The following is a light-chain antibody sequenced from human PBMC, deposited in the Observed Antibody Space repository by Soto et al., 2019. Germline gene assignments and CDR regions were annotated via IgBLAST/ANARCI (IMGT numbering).Light chain of an antibody. V-gene: IGKV3-11*01. CDR2: DAS. J-gene: IGKJ4*01. CDR1: LSVSSY. Sequence: EIVLTQSPATLSLSPGERVTLSCRASLSVSSYLAWYQQRPGQAPRLLVYDASNRAPGIPARFSGSGSGTDFTLTISSLEPEDFAIYYCQQRSSWPFTFGGGTKVEI. CDR3: QQRSSWPFT.